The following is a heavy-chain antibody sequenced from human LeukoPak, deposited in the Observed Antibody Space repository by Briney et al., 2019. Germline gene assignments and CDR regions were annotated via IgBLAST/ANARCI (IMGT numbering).Heavy chain of an antibody. CDR2: INHGEST. Sequence: SETLSLTCAVSGGSFSGYYWYWIRQPPGKGLEWIGEINHGESTNYNPSLRSRATLSVDTSKNQFSLKLTSVTAADTAVYYCARGRTYYYDTSGYYPSIYYGMDVWGQGTTVIVSS. CDR3: ARGRTYYYDTSGYYPSIYYGMDV. V-gene: IGHV4-34*01. J-gene: IGHJ6*02. D-gene: IGHD3-22*01. CDR1: GGSFSGYY.